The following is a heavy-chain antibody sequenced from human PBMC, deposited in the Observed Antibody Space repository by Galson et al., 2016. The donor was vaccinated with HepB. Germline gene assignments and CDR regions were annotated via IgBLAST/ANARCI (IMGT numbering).Heavy chain of an antibody. D-gene: IGHD2-21*02. V-gene: IGHV3-23*01. J-gene: IGHJ4*02. Sequence: SLRLSCAASGFTFSTYAMSWVRQAPGQGLEWVSAISGSGGSTSYTGSVKGRFTISRDNSKNTLYLQMNSLRAEDTAVYYCAKVGRGGYCGGDCYLIWGQGALVTVSS. CDR2: ISGSGGST. CDR3: AKVGRGGYCGGDCYLI. CDR1: GFTFSTYA.